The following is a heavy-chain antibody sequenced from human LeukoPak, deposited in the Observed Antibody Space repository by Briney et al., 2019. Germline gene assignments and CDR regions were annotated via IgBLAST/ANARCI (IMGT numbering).Heavy chain of an antibody. J-gene: IGHJ6*04. D-gene: IGHD3-10*02. CDR1: GFTFSSYG. Sequence: GGSLRLSCAASGFTFSSYGMHWVRQAPGKGLEGVAFIRYDGSNKYYVDSVKGRFTIPRDNAKNSLYLQMNSLRAEDTAVYYCAELGITMIGGVWGKGTTVTISS. CDR2: IRYDGSNK. V-gene: IGHV3-30*02. CDR3: AELGITMIGGV.